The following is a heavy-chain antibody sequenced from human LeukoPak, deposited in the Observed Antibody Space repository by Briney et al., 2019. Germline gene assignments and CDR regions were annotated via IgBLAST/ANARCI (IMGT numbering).Heavy chain of an antibody. D-gene: IGHD3-10*01. CDR3: AGGPLYGSGTHDY. CDR1: GYTFTGYY. CDR2: MNPNSGNT. Sequence: ASVKVSCKASGYTFTGYYMHWVRQAPGQGLEWMGWMNPNSGNTGYAQKFQGRVTMTRNTSISTAYMELSSLRSEDTAVYYCAGGPLYGSGTHDYWGQGTLVTVSS. V-gene: IGHV1-8*02. J-gene: IGHJ4*02.